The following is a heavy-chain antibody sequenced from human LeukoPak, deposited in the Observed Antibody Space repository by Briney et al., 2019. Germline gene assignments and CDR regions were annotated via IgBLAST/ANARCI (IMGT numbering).Heavy chain of an antibody. CDR2: INPNSGGT. J-gene: IGHJ5*02. CDR1: GYTFTCYS. D-gene: IGHD6-13*01. V-gene: IGHV1-2*02. Sequence: ASVKVSCKASGYTFTCYSMHWVRQAPGQGLEWMGWINPNSGGTKYAQRVQGRVTMTRDTSIRTAYMELSRLRSDDTAVYYCAYQPAPGLRHLSYNWIDPWGQGTLVTVSS. CDR3: AYQPAPGLRHLSYNWIDP.